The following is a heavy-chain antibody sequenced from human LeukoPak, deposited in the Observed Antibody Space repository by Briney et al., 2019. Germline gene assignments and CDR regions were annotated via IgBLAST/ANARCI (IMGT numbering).Heavy chain of an antibody. V-gene: IGHV3-15*01. CDR1: GFTFSNAW. CDR3: NIVLLWFGELWFDY. J-gene: IGHJ4*01. Sequence: PGGSLRLSCAASGFTFSNAWMSWVRQAPGKGLEWVGRIKSKTDGGTTDYAAPVKGRFTISRDDSKNTLYLQMNSLKTEDTAVYYCNIVLLWFGELWFDYWGHGTLVTVSS. D-gene: IGHD3-10*01. CDR2: IKSKTDGGTT.